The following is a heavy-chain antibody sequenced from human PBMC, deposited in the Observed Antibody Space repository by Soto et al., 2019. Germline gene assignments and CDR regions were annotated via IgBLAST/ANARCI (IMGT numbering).Heavy chain of an antibody. D-gene: IGHD3-10*01. Sequence: ASVKVSCKASGYSFTSYDINWVRQASGQGLEWMGWMNPHSGNTGYAQKFQGRVTMTRSTSINTAYMELSSLISGDTAVYYCARLPLWFGEPYFDQWGQGSLVTVSS. CDR1: GYSFTSYD. J-gene: IGHJ4*02. V-gene: IGHV1-8*01. CDR3: ARLPLWFGEPYFDQ. CDR2: MNPHSGNT.